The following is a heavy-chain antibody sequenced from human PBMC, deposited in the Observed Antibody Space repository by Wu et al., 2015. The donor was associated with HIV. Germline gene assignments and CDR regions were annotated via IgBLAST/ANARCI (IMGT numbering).Heavy chain of an antibody. Sequence: QVQLVQSGAEVKKPGSSVKVSCKASGHSFSSFAITWVRQAPGQGLEWMGGIIPLFDTSHYAQKFRDRVTMTTDESTSTAYMELSSLTSDDTAVYSCARGKLSGIEFFPHWGQGTLVTVSS. CDR1: GHSFSSFA. J-gene: IGHJ1*01. V-gene: IGHV1-69*05. D-gene: IGHD3-3*01. CDR2: IIPLFDTS. CDR3: ARGKLSGIEFFPH.